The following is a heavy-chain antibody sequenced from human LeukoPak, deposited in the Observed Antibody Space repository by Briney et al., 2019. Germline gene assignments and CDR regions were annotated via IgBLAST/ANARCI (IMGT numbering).Heavy chain of an antibody. V-gene: IGHV4-59*01. CDR1: GGSIRSDY. J-gene: IGHJ4*02. D-gene: IGHD2-2*01. CDR3: ARGRTYATRFGY. CDR2: IYYSGTTNSGST. Sequence: SETLSLTCTVSGGSIRSDYWSWIRQPPGKGLEWIGYIYYSGTTNSGSTNYNPSLKSRVTISVDTSKSQFSLRVNSVTAADTAVYYCARGRTYATRFGYWGRGTLVTVSS.